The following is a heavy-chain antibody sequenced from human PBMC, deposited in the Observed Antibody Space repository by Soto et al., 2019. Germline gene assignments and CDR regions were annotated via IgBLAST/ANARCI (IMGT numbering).Heavy chain of an antibody. CDR2: IIPIFGTA. D-gene: IGHD5-18*01. CDR1: GVTLSSYA. V-gene: IGHV1-69*13. Sequence: SVKVSCKASGVTLSSYAISWVRQAPGQGLEWMGGIIPIFGTANYAQKFQGRVTITADESTSTAYMELSSLRSEDTAVYYCAKSDSYVNWFDPWGQGTLVTVSS. J-gene: IGHJ5*02. CDR3: AKSDSYVNWFDP.